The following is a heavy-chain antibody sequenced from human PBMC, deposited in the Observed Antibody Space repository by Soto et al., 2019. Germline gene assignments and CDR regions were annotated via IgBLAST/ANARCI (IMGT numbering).Heavy chain of an antibody. Sequence: SVKVSCKASGGTFSSYAISWVRQAPGQGLEWMGGIIPIFGTANYAQKFQGRVTITADESTSTAYMELSSLRSGDTAVYYCARADYYDSSGPFDYWGQGTLVTVSS. D-gene: IGHD3-22*01. CDR2: IIPIFGTA. CDR1: GGTFSSYA. V-gene: IGHV1-69*13. J-gene: IGHJ4*02. CDR3: ARADYYDSSGPFDY.